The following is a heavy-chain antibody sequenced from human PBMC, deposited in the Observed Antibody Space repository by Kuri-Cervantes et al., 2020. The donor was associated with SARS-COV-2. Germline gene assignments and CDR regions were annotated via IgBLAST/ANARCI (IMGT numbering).Heavy chain of an antibody. D-gene: IGHD3-10*01. CDR2: IYSGGST. CDR3: AREVPDPYYYYMDV. J-gene: IGHJ6*03. Sequence: GESLKISCAASGFTVSSNYMSWVRQAPGKGLEWVSVIYSGGSTYYADSVKGRFTISRDNSKNSLYLQMNSLRAEDTAVYYCAREVPDPYYYYMDVWGKGTTVTVSS. CDR1: GFTVSSNY. V-gene: IGHV3-53*01.